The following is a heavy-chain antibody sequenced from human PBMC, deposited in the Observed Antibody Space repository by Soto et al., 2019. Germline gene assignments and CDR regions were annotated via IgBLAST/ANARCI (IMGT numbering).Heavy chain of an antibody. CDR1: GFTFSNAW. CDR2: IKSKTDGGTT. J-gene: IGHJ6*03. D-gene: IGHD6-13*01. Sequence: GGSLRLSCAASGFTFSNAWMSWVRQAPGKGLEWVGRIKSKTDGGTTDYDAPVKGRFTISRDDSKNTLYLQMNSLKTEDTAVYYCTTMGNQLVRHYYYYYMDVWGKGTTVTVSS. V-gene: IGHV3-15*01. CDR3: TTMGNQLVRHYYYYYMDV.